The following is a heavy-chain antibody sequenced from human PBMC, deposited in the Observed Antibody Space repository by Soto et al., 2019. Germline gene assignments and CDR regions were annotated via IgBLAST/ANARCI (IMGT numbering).Heavy chain of an antibody. V-gene: IGHV6-1*01. CDR2: TYYRSKWYN. D-gene: IGHD2-8*01. CDR3: VRLICNSWLDF. Sequence: SQTLSLTSAISGDSASRNSVTCSCNRKSPSRGLEWLGRTYYRSKWYNDYAESVKSRITINPDTSKNQFSLHLNSVTPEDTAVYYCVRLICNSWLDFWGQGTLVTVSS. J-gene: IGHJ5*01. CDR1: GDSASRNSVT.